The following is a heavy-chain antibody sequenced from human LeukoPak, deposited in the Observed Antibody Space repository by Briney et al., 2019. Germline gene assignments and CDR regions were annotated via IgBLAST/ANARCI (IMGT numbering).Heavy chain of an antibody. CDR1: GGTFSSYA. J-gene: IGHJ6*02. Sequence: SVKVSRKASGGTFSSYAISWVRQAPGQGLERMGGIIPIFGTANYAQKFQGRVTITADESTSTAYMELSSLRSEDTAVYYCARGGDYHYYYGMDVWGQGTTVTVSS. CDR3: ARGGDYHYYYGMDV. CDR2: IIPIFGTA. D-gene: IGHD4-17*01. V-gene: IGHV1-69*13.